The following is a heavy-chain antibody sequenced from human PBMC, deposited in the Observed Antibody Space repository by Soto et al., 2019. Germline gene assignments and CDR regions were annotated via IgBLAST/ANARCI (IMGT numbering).Heavy chain of an antibody. CDR2: ISSSSSYI. J-gene: IGHJ4*02. V-gene: IGHV3-21*01. CDR1: GFTFSSYS. CDR3: ARDPPIAAAGTN. Sequence: PGGSLRLSCAASGFTFSSYSMNWVRQAPGKGLEWVSSISSSSSYIYYADSVKGRFTISRDNAKNSLYLQMNSLRAEDTAVYYCARDPPIAAAGTNWGQGTLVTVSS. D-gene: IGHD6-13*01.